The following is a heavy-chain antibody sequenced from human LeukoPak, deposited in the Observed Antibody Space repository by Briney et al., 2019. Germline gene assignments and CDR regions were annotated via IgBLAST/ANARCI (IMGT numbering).Heavy chain of an antibody. CDR1: GFTFSSYS. CDR3: ARDATESLGYYYYYMDV. V-gene: IGHV3-48*01. Sequence: GGSLRLSCAASGFTFSSYSMNWVRQAPGKGLEWVSYISSSSSTIYYADSVKGRFTISRDNAKNSLYLQMNSLRAEDTAVYYCARDATESLGYYYYYMDVWGKGTTVTVSS. D-gene: IGHD5/OR15-5a*01. CDR2: ISSSSSTI. J-gene: IGHJ6*03.